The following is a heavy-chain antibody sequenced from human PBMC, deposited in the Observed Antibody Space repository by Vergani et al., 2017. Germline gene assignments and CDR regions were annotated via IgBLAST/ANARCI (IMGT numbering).Heavy chain of an antibody. CDR3: ADSDY. J-gene: IGHJ4*02. V-gene: IGHV3-30*03. CDR2: ISYDGSNK. D-gene: IGHD2-15*01. Sequence: VQLVESGGGLVQPGGSLRLSCAASGFTFSSYEMNWVRQAPGKGLEWVAVISYDGSNKYYADSVKGRFTISRDKSKNTLYLQMNSLRAEDTAVYYCADSDYWGQGTLVTVSS. CDR1: GFTFSSYE.